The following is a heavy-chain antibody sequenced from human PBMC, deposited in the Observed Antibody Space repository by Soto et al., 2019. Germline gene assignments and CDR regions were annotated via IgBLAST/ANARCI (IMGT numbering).Heavy chain of an antibody. Sequence: QVQLQQWGAGLLKPSETLSLTCAVYGGSFSGYYWSWIRQPPGKGLEWIGEINHSGSTNYNPSLKSRVTISVDTYTNQFSLKLSSVTAADTAVYYCARGHYYDSSGYGSYFDYWGQGTLVTVSS. V-gene: IGHV4-34*01. CDR3: ARGHYYDSSGYGSYFDY. CDR1: GGSFSGYY. CDR2: INHSGST. J-gene: IGHJ4*02. D-gene: IGHD3-22*01.